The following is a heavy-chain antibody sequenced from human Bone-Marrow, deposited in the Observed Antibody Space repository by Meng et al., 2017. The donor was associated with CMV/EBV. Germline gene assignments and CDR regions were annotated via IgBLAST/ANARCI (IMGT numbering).Heavy chain of an antibody. CDR2: IYSGGST. Sequence: GESLKISCAASGFTVSSNYMSWVRQAPGKGLEWVSVIYSGGSTYYADSVKGRFTISRDNSKNTLYLQMNSLKTEDTAVYYCTRLGYCSSTSCSCRYWGQGTLVTVSS. CDR1: GFTVSSNY. D-gene: IGHD2-2*01. V-gene: IGHV3-53*01. J-gene: IGHJ4*02. CDR3: TRLGYCSSTSCSCRY.